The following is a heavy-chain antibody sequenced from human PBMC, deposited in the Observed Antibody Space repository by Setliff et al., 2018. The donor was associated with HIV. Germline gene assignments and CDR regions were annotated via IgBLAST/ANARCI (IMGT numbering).Heavy chain of an antibody. Sequence: GGSLRLSCAASGFTFSSYWMSWVRQAPGKGLEWVANIKQDGSEKYYVDSVTGRFTISRDNAKNSLYLQMNSLRAEDTAVYYCARDLILYYYDSSGSPTHRDWGQGTLVTVSS. D-gene: IGHD3-22*01. CDR3: ARDLILYYYDSSGSPTHRD. J-gene: IGHJ4*02. V-gene: IGHV3-7*05. CDR2: IKQDGSEK. CDR1: GFTFSSYW.